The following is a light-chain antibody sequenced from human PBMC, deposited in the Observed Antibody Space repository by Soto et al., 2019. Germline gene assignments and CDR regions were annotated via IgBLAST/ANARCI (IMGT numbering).Light chain of an antibody. CDR3: CSYIGSYSYV. Sequence: QSVLTQPRSVSGSPGHSVTISCTGTSSDVGNYNSVSWYQHHPGKAPKLMIYDVNKWPSGVPDRFSGSKSGNTASLTISGLQAEDEADYYCCSYIGSYSYVFGTGTKVTVL. V-gene: IGLV2-11*01. CDR2: DVN. CDR1: SSDVGNYNS. J-gene: IGLJ1*01.